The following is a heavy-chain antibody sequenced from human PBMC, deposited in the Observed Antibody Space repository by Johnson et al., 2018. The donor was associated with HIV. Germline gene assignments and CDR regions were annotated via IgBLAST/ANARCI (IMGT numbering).Heavy chain of an antibody. CDR3: ARTSERWLQFGAFDI. CDR1: GFTVSSNY. CDR2: IYSGGST. J-gene: IGHJ3*02. D-gene: IGHD5-24*01. V-gene: IGHV3-53*01. Sequence: VQLVESGGGLIQPGGSLRLSCAASGFTVSSNYMSWVRQAPGKGLEWVSVIYSGGSTYYADSVKGRFTISRDNSNNTLYLQMNSLRAEDTAVYYCARTSERWLQFGAFDIWGQGTRVIVSS.